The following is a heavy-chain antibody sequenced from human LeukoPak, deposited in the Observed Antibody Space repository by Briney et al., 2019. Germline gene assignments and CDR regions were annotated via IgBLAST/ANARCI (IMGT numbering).Heavy chain of an antibody. D-gene: IGHD7-27*01. CDR3: ARQTGDPAFDI. J-gene: IGHJ3*02. CDR2: IYYSGST. V-gene: IGHV4-59*01. Sequence: PSETLSLTCTVSGGSISSYYRSWIRQPPGKGLEWIGYIYYSGSTNYNPSLKSRVTISVDTSKNQFSLKLSSVTAADTAVYYCARQTGDPAFDIWGQGTMVTVSS. CDR1: GGSISSYY.